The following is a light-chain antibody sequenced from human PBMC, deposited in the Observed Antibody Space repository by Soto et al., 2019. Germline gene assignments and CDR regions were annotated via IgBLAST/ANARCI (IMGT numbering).Light chain of an antibody. CDR2: GTS. CDR1: QSVSSSH. Sequence: ALAQSPCTLSSSTGERATLSCRTSQSVSSSHLAWYQQKPGQAPSLLIYGTSSRAPDIPDRFSGSGSGTDFTLTISRLEPEDFAVYYCQQYGSSPPTFGQGTKVAIK. V-gene: IGKV3-20*01. CDR3: QQYGSSPPT. J-gene: IGKJ1*01.